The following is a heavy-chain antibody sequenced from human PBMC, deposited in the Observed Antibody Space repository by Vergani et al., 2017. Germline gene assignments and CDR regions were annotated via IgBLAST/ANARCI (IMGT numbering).Heavy chain of an antibody. V-gene: IGHV4-59*12. CDR1: GGSISSYY. Sequence: QLQLQESGPGLVKPSETLSLTCTVSGGSISSYYWSWIRQPPGKGLEWIGYIYYSGSTNYNPSLKSRVTISVDTSKNQFSLKLSSVTAADTAVYYCARDLAGVTLAFDIWGQGTMVTVSS. D-gene: IGHD3-10*01. CDR3: ARDLAGVTLAFDI. CDR2: IYYSGST. J-gene: IGHJ3*02.